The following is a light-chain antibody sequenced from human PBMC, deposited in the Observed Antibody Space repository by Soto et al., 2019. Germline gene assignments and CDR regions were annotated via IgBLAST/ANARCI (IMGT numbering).Light chain of an antibody. CDR3: TSYAGGNNA. CDR1: SSDVGGYNY. Sequence: QSALTQPPSASGSPGQSVTISCTGTSSDVGGYNYVSWYQQHPGKVPKLMVYEVNKRPSGVADRFSGSKSGNTASLTVSGLQAEDEADYYCTSYAGGNNAFGTGTKLTVL. V-gene: IGLV2-8*01. J-gene: IGLJ1*01. CDR2: EVN.